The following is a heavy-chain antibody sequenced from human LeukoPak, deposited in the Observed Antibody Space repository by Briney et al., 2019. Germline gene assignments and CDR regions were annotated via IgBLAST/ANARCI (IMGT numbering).Heavy chain of an antibody. CDR2: INPDSGGT. CDR3: ARPYSSGRSENWFGP. D-gene: IGHD6-19*01. CDR1: GYTFTSYD. V-gene: IGHV1-2*06. Sequence: ASVKVSCKASGYTFTSYDINWVRQAPGQGLEWMGRINPDSGGTNYAQNFQGRVTMTRDTSINTAYMELTRLTSDDTAVYYCARPYSSGRSENWFGPWGQGTLVTVSS. J-gene: IGHJ5*02.